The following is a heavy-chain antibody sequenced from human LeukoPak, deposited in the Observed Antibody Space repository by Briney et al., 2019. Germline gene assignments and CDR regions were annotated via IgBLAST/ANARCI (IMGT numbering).Heavy chain of an antibody. J-gene: IGHJ4*02. CDR3: ARDSFETDIDY. Sequence: PGGSLRLSCAASGFTFSSYWMSWVRQAPGKGLEWVGNIKEDGSEKYYVDSVKGRFTISRDNAKNSLYLQMNSLRAEDTAVYYCARDSFETDIDYWGQGTLVTVSS. CDR1: GFTFSSYW. D-gene: IGHD1-14*01. V-gene: IGHV3-7*01. CDR2: IKEDGSEK.